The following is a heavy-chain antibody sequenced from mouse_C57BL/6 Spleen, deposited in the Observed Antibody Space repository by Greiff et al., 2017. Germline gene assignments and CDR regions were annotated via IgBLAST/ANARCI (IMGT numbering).Heavy chain of an antibody. CDR3: ARRGYYGTREWFAY. V-gene: IGHV1-18*01. CDR1: GYTFTDYN. D-gene: IGHD1-1*01. CDR2: INPNNGGT. Sequence: VQLQQSGPELVKPGASVKIPCKASGYTFTDYNMDWVKQSHGKSLEWIGDINPNNGGTIYNQKFKGKATLTVDKSSSTAYMELRSLTSEDTAVXYCARRGYYGTREWFAYWGQGTLVTVSA. J-gene: IGHJ3*01.